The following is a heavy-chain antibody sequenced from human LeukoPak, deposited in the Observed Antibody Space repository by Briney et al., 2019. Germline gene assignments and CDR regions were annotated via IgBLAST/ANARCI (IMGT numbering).Heavy chain of an antibody. CDR3: AREDYSNYIYYFDY. V-gene: IGHV3-7*01. D-gene: IGHD4-11*01. Sequence: GGSLRLSCAASGFTFSSYWMSWVRQAPGKGLEWVANIKQDGSEKYYVDSVKGRFTISRDNAKNSLYLQMNSLRAEDTAVYYCAREDYSNYIYYFDYWGQGTLVTVSS. CDR1: GFTFSSYW. CDR2: IKQDGSEK. J-gene: IGHJ4*02.